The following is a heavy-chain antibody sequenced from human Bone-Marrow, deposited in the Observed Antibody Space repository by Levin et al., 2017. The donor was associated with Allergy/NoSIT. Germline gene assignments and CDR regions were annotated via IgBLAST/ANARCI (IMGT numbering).Heavy chain of an antibody. V-gene: IGHV1-2*02. J-gene: IGHJ6*02. CDR3: ARDLRQVVISTSVFYYYGMDV. CDR2: INPNSGVT. CDR1: GYTFSDYY. Sequence: GASVKVSCKSSGYTFSDYYMHWVRQAPGQGPEWMGWINPNSGVTVFAQKFQGRVTMTRDTSSSTAYMELSSLKSDDTAIYYCARDLRQVVISTSVFYYYGMDVWGQGTTVTVSS. D-gene: IGHD2-21*01.